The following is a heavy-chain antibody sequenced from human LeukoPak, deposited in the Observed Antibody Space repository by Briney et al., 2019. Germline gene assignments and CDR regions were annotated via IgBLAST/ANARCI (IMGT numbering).Heavy chain of an antibody. J-gene: IGHJ4*02. Sequence: GASVKVYCKASGYTFTGYYMHWVRQAPGQGLEWMGWINPNSGGTNYAQKVQGRVTMTTDTSTSTAYMELRSLRSDDTAVYYCASGYLGRAGTTDRLDYWGQGTLVTVSS. CDR3: ASGYLGRAGTTDRLDY. D-gene: IGHD4-17*01. CDR1: GYTFTGYY. V-gene: IGHV1-2*02. CDR2: INPNSGGT.